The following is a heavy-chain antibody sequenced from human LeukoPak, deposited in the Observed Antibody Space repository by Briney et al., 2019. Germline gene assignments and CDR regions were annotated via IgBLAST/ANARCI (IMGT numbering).Heavy chain of an antibody. CDR3: ARMTTVTPGAFDI. V-gene: IGHV4-39*07. Sequence: PSETLSLTCTVSGGSISSSSYYWGGIRQPPGKGLEWIVSIYYSGSTYYNPSLKSRVTISVDKSKNQSSLKLSSVTAADTAVYYCARMTTVTPGAFDIWGQGTMVTVSS. CDR2: IYYSGST. J-gene: IGHJ3*02. D-gene: IGHD4-17*01. CDR1: GGSISSSSYY.